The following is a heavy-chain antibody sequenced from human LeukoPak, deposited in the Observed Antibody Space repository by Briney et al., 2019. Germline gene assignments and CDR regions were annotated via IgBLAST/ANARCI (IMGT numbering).Heavy chain of an antibody. CDR1: GFTFSSYA. J-gene: IGHJ4*02. CDR2: VTGSDGST. D-gene: IGHD3-22*01. V-gene: IGHV3-23*01. Sequence: PGGSLRLSCAASGFTFSSYAMSWVRQAPGKGLEWVSVVTGSDGSTSYADSVKGRFTISRDNSNNTLYLQMNSLRTEDTAVYYCAKHSGGMYYYDSSGYYNNYYFDYWGQGTLVTVSS. CDR3: AKHSGGMYYYDSSGYYNNYYFDY.